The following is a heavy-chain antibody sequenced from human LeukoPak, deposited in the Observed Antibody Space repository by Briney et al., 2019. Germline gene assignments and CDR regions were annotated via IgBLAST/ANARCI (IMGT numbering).Heavy chain of an antibody. CDR3: ARDSVSSWRYYYYYYGMDV. D-gene: IGHD6-13*01. V-gene: IGHV3-30-3*01. J-gene: IGHJ6*02. Sequence: PGGSLRLSCAASGFTFSSYAMHWVRQAPGKGLEWVAVISYDGSNKYYADSVKGRFTISRDNSKNTLYLQMTSLRAEDTAVYYCARDSVSSWRYYYYYYGMDVWGQGTTVTVSS. CDR1: GFTFSSYA. CDR2: ISYDGSNK.